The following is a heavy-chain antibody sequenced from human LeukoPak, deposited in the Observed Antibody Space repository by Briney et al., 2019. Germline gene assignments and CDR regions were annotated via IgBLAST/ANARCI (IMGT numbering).Heavy chain of an antibody. CDR2: INPNSGGT. Sequence: ASVKVSCKASGYTFTDYYMHWVRQAPGQGLEWMGWINPNSGGTNYAQKFQGRVTMTRDTSISTPYMELSRLRSDDTAVYYCARSVVPAAIDGLGNWFDPWGQGTLVTVSS. CDR3: ARSVVPAAIDGLGNWFDP. V-gene: IGHV1-2*02. CDR1: GYTFTDYY. J-gene: IGHJ5*02. D-gene: IGHD2-2*01.